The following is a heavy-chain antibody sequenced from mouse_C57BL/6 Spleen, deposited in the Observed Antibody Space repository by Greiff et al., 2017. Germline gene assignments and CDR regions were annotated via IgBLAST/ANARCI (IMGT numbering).Heavy chain of an antibody. J-gene: IGHJ3*01. CDR1: GFTFSDFY. D-gene: IGHD2-10*02. V-gene: IGHV7-1*01. CDR2: SRNKANDYTT. CDR3: ARDAGYGNWFAD. Sequence: EVMLVESGGGLVQSGRSLRLSCATSGFTFSDFYMEWVRQAPGKGLEWMAASRNKANDYTTEYSASVKGRFIVSRDTSKSILYLQMNALRAEDTAIYYCARDAGYGNWFADWGKGTLVTVSA.